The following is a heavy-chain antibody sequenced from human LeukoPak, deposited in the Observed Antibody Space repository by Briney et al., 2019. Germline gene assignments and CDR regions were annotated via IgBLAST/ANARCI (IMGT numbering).Heavy chain of an antibody. CDR1: GGSISSGGYS. CDR2: IYHSGST. Sequence: SETLSLTCAVSGGSISSGGYSWSWIRQPPGKCLEWIGYIYHSGSTYYNPSLKSRVTISVDRSKNQFSLKLSSVTAADTAVYYCARDGSGIEYFQHWGQGTLVTVSS. V-gene: IGHV4-30-2*01. J-gene: IGHJ1*01. CDR3: ARDGSGIEYFQH. D-gene: IGHD1-1*01.